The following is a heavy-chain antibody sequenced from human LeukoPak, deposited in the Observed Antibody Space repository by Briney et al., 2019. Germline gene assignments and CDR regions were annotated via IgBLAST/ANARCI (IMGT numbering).Heavy chain of an antibody. V-gene: IGHV4-31*03. Sequence: SETLSLTCTVSGGSISSGGYYWSWMRQPPGKGLEWVGYIYYSGSTYYNPSLKSRVAISVDTSKNQFSLTVSSVTAADTAVYYCARVSSSGWFLLDYWGQGTLVTVSS. CDR3: ARVSSSGWFLLDY. CDR2: IYYSGST. J-gene: IGHJ4*02. CDR1: GGSISSGGYY. D-gene: IGHD6-19*01.